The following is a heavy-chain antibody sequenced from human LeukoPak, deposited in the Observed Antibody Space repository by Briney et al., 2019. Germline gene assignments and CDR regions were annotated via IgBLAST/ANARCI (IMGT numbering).Heavy chain of an antibody. Sequence: GGSLRLSCAASTFIFSNYWMSWVRQAPGKGLELVANIKQDGGEKYYVDSVKGRFTISTDNPKNSLYLQMNNLRVEDTAVYYCASLGYSYGKGVFDYXGQGTLVTV. CDR2: IKQDGGEK. CDR3: ASLGYSYGKGVFDY. D-gene: IGHD5-18*01. J-gene: IGHJ4*02. V-gene: IGHV3-7*01. CDR1: TFIFSNYW.